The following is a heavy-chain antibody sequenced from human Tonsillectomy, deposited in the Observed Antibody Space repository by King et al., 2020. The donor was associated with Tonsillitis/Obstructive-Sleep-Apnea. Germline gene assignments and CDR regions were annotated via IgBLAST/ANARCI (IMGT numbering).Heavy chain of an antibody. CDR2: IKSKTDGGTT. D-gene: IGHD2-2*01. Sequence: ESGGGLVKPGGSLRLSCAASGFTFSNAWMSWVRQATGKGLEWVGRIKSKTDGGTTDYAAPVKGRFTIPRDDSKNTLYLQMNSLKTEDTAVYYCTAKREDCSSTSCYDYWGQGTLVTVSS. CDR3: TAKREDCSSTSCYDY. V-gene: IGHV3-15*01. J-gene: IGHJ4*02. CDR1: GFTFSNAW.